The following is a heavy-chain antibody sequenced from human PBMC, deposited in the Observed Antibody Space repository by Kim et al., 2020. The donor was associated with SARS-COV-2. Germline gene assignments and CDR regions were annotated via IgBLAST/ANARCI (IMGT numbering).Heavy chain of an antibody. CDR3: ARGIAVAGSIYFDY. D-gene: IGHD6-19*01. CDR1: GYSISSGYY. Sequence: SETLSLTCTVSGYSISSGYYWGWIRQPPGKGLEWIGSIYHSGSTYYNPSLKSRVTISVDMSKNQFSLKLSSVTAADTAVYYCARGIAVAGSIYFDYWGQG. V-gene: IGHV4-38-2*02. CDR2: IYHSGST. J-gene: IGHJ4*02.